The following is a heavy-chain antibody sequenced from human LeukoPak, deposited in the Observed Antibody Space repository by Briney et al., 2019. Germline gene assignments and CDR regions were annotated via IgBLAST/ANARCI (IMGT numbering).Heavy chain of an antibody. V-gene: IGHV4-59*01. J-gene: IGHJ6*02. CDR3: ASQAGLYYYGIDV. CDR2: IYYKRST. CDR1: GGSISSYY. Sequence: SETLSLICTVSGGSISSYYWTWIRQPPGKGLEWIGYIYYKRSTNYHPSLKSRVTISVDTSKNQFSLKVTSVTAADTAVYYCASQAGLYYYGIDVWGQGTTVTVSS.